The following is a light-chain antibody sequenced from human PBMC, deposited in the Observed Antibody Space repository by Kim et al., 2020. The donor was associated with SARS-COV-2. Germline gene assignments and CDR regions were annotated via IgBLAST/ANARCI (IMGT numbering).Light chain of an antibody. J-gene: IGLJ2*01. V-gene: IGLV3-21*04. Sequence: PGRTARISCGGKSIGSKSVHWYQQQSAQAPVLVIHYDSDRPSGIPERFSGSNSGNTATLTISRVEAGDEADYYCQVWDSSSDHRVVFGGGTQLTVL. CDR3: QVWDSSSDHRVV. CDR1: SIGSKS. CDR2: YDS.